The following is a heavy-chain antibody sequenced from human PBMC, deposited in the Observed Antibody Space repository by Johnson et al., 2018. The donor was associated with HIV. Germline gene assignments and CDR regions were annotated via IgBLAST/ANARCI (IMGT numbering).Heavy chain of an antibody. D-gene: IGHD3-22*01. J-gene: IGHJ3*02. V-gene: IGHV3-53*01. CDR2: LYSSGKT. CDR3: ASQIYDYDSGGYSGVFDI. CDR1: GFTVSTYY. Sequence: EVQLVESGGGLIQPGGSLRLSCAASGFTVSTYYMTWVRQASGKGLELVSLLYSSGKTYYADSVKGRFTISRDYSKNRLYLQMNSLRAEDTAVYYCASQIYDYDSGGYSGVFDIWGQGTGVTVSS.